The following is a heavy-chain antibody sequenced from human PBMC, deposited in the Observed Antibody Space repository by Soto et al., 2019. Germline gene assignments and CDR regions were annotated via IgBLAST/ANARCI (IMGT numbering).Heavy chain of an antibody. D-gene: IGHD3-22*01. CDR3: ARTRHDDYYDSSGYSAY. Sequence: ASVKVSCKASGYTFTSYGISWVRQAPGQGLEWMGWISAYNGNTNYAQKLQGRVTMTTDTSTSTAYMELRSLRSDDTAVYYCARTRHDDYYDSSGYSAYWGQGTLVTVSS. CDR2: ISAYNGNT. CDR1: GYTFTSYG. J-gene: IGHJ4*02. V-gene: IGHV1-18*01.